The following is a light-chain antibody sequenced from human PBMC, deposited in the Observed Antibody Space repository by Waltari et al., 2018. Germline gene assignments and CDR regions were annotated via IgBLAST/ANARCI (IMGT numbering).Light chain of an antibody. V-gene: IGKV1-9*01. CDR3: QQVDNYPIFT. CDR2: AAS. Sequence: DLQLTQSPSFLSASVGDRVTITCRASQAISSYLAWYQQNPGKAPNLLIYAASTLQSGVPSRFSGSGSGTEFTLTISSLQPEDFATYYCQQVDNYPIFTFGPGTKVDIK. J-gene: IGKJ3*01. CDR1: QAISSY.